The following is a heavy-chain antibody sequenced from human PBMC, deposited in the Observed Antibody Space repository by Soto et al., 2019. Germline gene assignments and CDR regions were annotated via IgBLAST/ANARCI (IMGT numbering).Heavy chain of an antibody. D-gene: IGHD2-2*01. V-gene: IGHV3-30*18. CDR1: GLTITHFR. Sequence: PVSFSPPPSGLTITHFRIPWLLLVPAKGLEWGAVISYEGSNKEYADSLKVRFTISRDSSKNTLYRQLNSLGAEDTAMYYCAKDQSSTSRYGMDVWGQGT. J-gene: IGHJ6*02. CDR3: AKDQSSTSRYGMDV. CDR2: ISYEGSNK.